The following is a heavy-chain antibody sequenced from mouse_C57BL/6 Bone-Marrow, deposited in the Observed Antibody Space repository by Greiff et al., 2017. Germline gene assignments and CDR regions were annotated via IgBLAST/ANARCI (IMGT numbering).Heavy chain of an antibody. CDR1: GFNIKDDY. D-gene: IGHD1-1*01. CDR2: IDPENGDT. V-gene: IGHV14-4*01. J-gene: IGHJ1*03. CDR3: TTPYYYGRYCDV. Sequence: EVQLQQSGAELVRPGASVKLSCTASGFNIKDDYMHWVKQRPEQGLEWIGWIDPENGDTEYASKFQGKATITADTSSNTAYLQLSSLTSEDTAVYYCTTPYYYGRYCDVWGTGTTVTVSS.